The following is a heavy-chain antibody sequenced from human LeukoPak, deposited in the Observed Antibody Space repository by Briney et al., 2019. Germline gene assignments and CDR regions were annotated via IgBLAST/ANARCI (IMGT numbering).Heavy chain of an antibody. J-gene: IGHJ4*02. Sequence: GGSLRLSCAASGFTFSSYWFHWVRQTPGKGLVWVSRINIDGSITNYADSVGGRFTISRDDAKNTLYLQLNSLRAGDTAVYYCARNGVPAAKDYWGQGTLVTVSS. V-gene: IGHV3-74*01. CDR1: GFTFSSYW. CDR3: ARNGVPAAKDY. D-gene: IGHD2-2*01. CDR2: INIDGSIT.